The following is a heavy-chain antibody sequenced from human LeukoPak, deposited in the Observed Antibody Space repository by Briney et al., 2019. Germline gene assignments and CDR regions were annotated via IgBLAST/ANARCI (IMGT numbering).Heavy chain of an antibody. D-gene: IGHD4-11*01. Sequence: SESLSLTCTVSGGSISSYYWSWIRQPPGKGLEWIGYIYYSGSTDYNPSLKSRVTISVDTSKNQFSLKLSSVTAADTAVYYCAREGVTKYYFDYWGQGTLVTVSS. V-gene: IGHV4-59*01. CDR1: GGSISSYY. CDR3: AREGVTKYYFDY. CDR2: IYYSGST. J-gene: IGHJ4*02.